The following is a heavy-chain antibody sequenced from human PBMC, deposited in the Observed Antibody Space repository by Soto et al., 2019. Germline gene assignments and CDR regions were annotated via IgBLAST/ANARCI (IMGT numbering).Heavy chain of an antibody. CDR3: ARSRNNWFDP. V-gene: IGHV4-31*03. Sequence: PSETLSLTCTVSGGSISSGGYYWSWTRQHLGKGLEWIGYIYYSGSTYYNPSLKSRVTISVDTSKNQFSLKLSSVTAADTAVYYCARSRNNWFDPWRQGTLVPVSS. CDR2: IYYSGST. CDR1: GGSISSGGYY. J-gene: IGHJ5*02.